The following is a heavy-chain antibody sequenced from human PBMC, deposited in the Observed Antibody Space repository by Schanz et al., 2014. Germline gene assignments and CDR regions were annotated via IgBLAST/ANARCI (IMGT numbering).Heavy chain of an antibody. CDR1: GFTFRDYQ. Sequence: VQLVESGGGLVEPGGSLGLSCAASGFTFRDYQMTWIRQAPGKGLEWVSYITSGSAKFYADSVKGRFTISRDNAKNSLYLQMNSLRAEDTAVYYCARDGDYNIELDYWGQGTLVTVSS. CDR2: ITSGSAK. V-gene: IGHV3-11*04. D-gene: IGHD4-4*01. CDR3: ARDGDYNIELDY. J-gene: IGHJ4*02.